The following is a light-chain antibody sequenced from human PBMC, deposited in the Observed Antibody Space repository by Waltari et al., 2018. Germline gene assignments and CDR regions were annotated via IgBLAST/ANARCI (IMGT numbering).Light chain of an antibody. CDR1: QSISNW. Sequence: DIQMTQSPSTLSASVGDRVIITCRASQSISNWLAWYQQIPGKAPKLLIYKASTLQSGVPSRFSGRGSGTEFTLTISSLQPDDFASYYCQQYNTFTGSFGQGTKVEVK. CDR2: KAS. J-gene: IGKJ1*01. CDR3: QQYNTFTGS. V-gene: IGKV1-5*03.